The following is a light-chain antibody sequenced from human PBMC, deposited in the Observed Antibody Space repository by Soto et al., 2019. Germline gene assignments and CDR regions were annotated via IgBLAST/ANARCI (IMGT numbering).Light chain of an antibody. J-gene: IGLJ1*01. Sequence: QSVLTQPPSASGTPGQRVTISCSGSSSNIGGSNYVYWYQQLPGTAPKLLTHGNNHRPSGVPDRFSGSKSGTSASLAISGLQPEDEADYCCAAWDDSLNEYVFGDGTKVTVL. V-gene: IGLV1-44*01. CDR3: AAWDDSLNEYV. CDR2: GNN. CDR1: SSNIGGSNY.